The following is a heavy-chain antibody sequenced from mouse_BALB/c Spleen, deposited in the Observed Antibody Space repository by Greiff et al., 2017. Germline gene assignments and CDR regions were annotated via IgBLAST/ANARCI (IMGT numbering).Heavy chain of an antibody. CDR1: GFTFSSYA. CDR2: ISSGGSYT. J-gene: IGHJ2*01. V-gene: IGHV5-9-3*01. CDR3: ARQGGSTMITTDLDY. D-gene: IGHD2-4*01. Sequence: EVQGVESGGGLVKPGGSLKLSCAASGFTFSSYAMSWVRQTPEKRLEWVATISSGGSYTYYPDSVKGRFTISRDNAKNTLYLQMSSLRSEDTAMYYCARQGGSTMITTDLDYWGQGTTLTVAS.